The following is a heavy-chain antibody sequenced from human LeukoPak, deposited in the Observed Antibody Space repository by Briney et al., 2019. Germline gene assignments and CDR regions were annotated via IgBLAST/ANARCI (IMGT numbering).Heavy chain of an antibody. D-gene: IGHD5-24*01. CDR2: ISNDERNK. CDR3: ARPSPPGDGYNPCDY. Sequence: PGGSLRLSCVASGFIFHNFAMHWVRQAPGKGLEWVAVISNDERNKYYRDSVKGRFTISGDNSKNTVYLQMNSLRTEDTAVYYCARPSPPGDGYNPCDYWGPGALVIVSS. CDR1: GFIFHNFA. J-gene: IGHJ4*02. V-gene: IGHV3-30*04.